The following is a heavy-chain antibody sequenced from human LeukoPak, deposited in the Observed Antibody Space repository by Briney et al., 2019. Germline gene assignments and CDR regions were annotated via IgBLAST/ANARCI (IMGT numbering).Heavy chain of an antibody. CDR1: GFTFSGAA. D-gene: IGHD1-7*01. Sequence: GGSLKLSCAASGFTFSGAAMHWVRQASGKGLEWVGHIRSRSNSYATAYAASVKGRFTISRDNSKNTLYLQMNSLRAEDTAVYYCAKDPTPSITGTPIDYWGQGTLVTVSS. CDR3: AKDPTPSITGTPIDY. CDR2: IRSRSNSYAT. J-gene: IGHJ4*02. V-gene: IGHV3-73*01.